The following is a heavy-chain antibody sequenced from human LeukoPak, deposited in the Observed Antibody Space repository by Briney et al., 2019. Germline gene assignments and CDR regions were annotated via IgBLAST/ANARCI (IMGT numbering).Heavy chain of an antibody. V-gene: IGHV3-21*04. Sequence: GGSQRLSCAASGFTFSSYSMNWVRQAPGKGLEWVSSISSSSSYIYYADSVKGRFTISRDNAKNSLYLQMNSLRAEDTAVYYCAKDGVVVPAAPGYWGQGTLVTVSS. CDR3: AKDGVVVPAAPGY. CDR1: GFTFSSYS. D-gene: IGHD2-2*01. CDR2: ISSSSSYI. J-gene: IGHJ4*02.